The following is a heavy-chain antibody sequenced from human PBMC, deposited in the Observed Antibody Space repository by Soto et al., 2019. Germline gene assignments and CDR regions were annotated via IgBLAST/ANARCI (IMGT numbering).Heavy chain of an antibody. V-gene: IGHV3-53*02. CDR1: GITVSSIY. CDR3: ARDPLGYSYGLYYNYGMDV. D-gene: IGHD5-18*01. CDR2: IYGEGTT. J-gene: IGHJ6*02. Sequence: EVQLVETGGGLIQPGGSLRLSCAVSGITVSSIYMTWVRQAPGKGLEWVSVIYGEGTTYYADSVKGRFTISRDNSKNTLYLQMNSLRAEDTAVYYCARDPLGYSYGLYYNYGMDVWGQGTTVTVSS.